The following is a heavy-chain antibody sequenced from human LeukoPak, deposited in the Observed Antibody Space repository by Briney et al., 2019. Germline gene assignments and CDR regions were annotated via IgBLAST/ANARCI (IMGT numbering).Heavy chain of an antibody. CDR3: ARYYTMTENHGMDV. V-gene: IGHV3-74*01. Sequence: GGSLRLSCAASGFTFSSYWMHWVRQALGKGLVWVSRINSDGSSTSYADSVKGRFAISRDNAKNTLYLQMNSLRAEDTAVYYCARYYTMTENHGMDVWGQGTTVTVSS. D-gene: IGHD3-22*01. CDR1: GFTFSSYW. CDR2: INSDGSST. J-gene: IGHJ6*02.